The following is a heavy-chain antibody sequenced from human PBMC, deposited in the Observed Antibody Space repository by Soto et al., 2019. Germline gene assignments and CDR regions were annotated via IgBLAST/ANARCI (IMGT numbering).Heavy chain of an antibody. CDR1: GGSISSSSFF. Sequence: SETLSLTCTVSGGSISSSSFFWTWVRQSPGKGLEWIGSINYSGTTYYTSSLRSRVTISVDTSKNQFSLKMSSVTAADTAVYYCARHHDSWGQGTLVTVSS. J-gene: IGHJ4*02. CDR3: ARHHDS. CDR2: INYSGTT. V-gene: IGHV4-39*01.